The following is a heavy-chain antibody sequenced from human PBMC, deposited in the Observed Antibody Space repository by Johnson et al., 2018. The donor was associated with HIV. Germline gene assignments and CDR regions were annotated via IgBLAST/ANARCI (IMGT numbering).Heavy chain of an antibody. CDR1: GFTFSSYD. CDR2: IGTAGDT. D-gene: IGHD6-19*01. V-gene: IGHV3-13*01. Sequence: VQLLESGGGLVQPGGSLRLSCAASGFTFSSYDMHWVRQATGKGLEWVSAIGTAGDTYYPGSVKGRFTISRDNSKNLLYLQMKSLIAEDTTVYYCARGLWLTPDVFDVWGQGTMVTVSS. CDR3: ARGLWLTPDVFDV. J-gene: IGHJ3*01.